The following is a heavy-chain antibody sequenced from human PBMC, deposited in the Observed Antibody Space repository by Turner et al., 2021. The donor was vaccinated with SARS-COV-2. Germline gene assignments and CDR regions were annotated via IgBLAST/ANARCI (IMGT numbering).Heavy chain of an antibody. J-gene: IGHJ5*02. CDR3: AREGAPVSGSYRVWFDP. CDR1: GYTFTGYY. Sequence: QMHLVQSEAEVKKPGASVTVSCKASGYTFTGYYMHWVRQAPGQGLEWMGWINPNSGGTNYAQKLQGRVTMTRDTSISTAYMDLSRLRSEDTAVYYCAREGAPVSGSYRVWFDPWGQGTLVTVSS. V-gene: IGHV1-2*02. CDR2: INPNSGGT. D-gene: IGHD6-6*01.